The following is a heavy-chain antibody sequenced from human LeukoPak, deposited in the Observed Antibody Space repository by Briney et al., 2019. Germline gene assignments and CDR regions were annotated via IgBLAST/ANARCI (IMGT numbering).Heavy chain of an antibody. Sequence: QPGGSLRLSCAASGFTFDDYAMHWVRHAPGKGLEWVSGISWNSGSIGYADSVKGRFTISRDNAKNSLYLQMNSLRAEDTALYYCAKGPPATTVFYYFDYWGQGTLVTVSS. D-gene: IGHD4-17*01. CDR2: ISWNSGSI. CDR1: GFTFDDYA. CDR3: AKGPPATTVFYYFDY. V-gene: IGHV3-9*01. J-gene: IGHJ4*02.